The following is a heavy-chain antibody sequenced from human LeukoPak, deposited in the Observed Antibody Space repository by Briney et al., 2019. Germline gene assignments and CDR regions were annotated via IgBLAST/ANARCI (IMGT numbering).Heavy chain of an antibody. V-gene: IGHV4-39*01. CDR2: IYYSGST. CDR1: GGSIGSSSYY. CDR3: ARQDIVVVPAAPDY. J-gene: IGHJ4*02. D-gene: IGHD2-2*01. Sequence: SETLSLTXTVSGGSIGSSSYYWGWIGQPPGKGLEWIGNIYYSGSTYYNPSLKSRVTISVDTSRNQFSLKLISVTAADTAVYYCARQDIVVVPAAPDYWGQGTLVTVSS.